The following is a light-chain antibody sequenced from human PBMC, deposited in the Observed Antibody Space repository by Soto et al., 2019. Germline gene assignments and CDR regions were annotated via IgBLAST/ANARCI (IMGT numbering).Light chain of an antibody. Sequence: PGDRATLSCRASQSVSNNYLAWYQQKPGQAPRRLIYGASSRATGIPDRFSGSGSGTDFTLTISRLEPEDFAVYYCQQYSTSPTFGEGTRLEIK. CDR2: GAS. J-gene: IGKJ5*01. CDR3: QQYSTSPT. CDR1: QSVSNNY. V-gene: IGKV3-20*01.